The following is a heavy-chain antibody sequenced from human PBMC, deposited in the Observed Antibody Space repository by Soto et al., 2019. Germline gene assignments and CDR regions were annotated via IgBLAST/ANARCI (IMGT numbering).Heavy chain of an antibody. CDR2: IYYSVNT. CDR3: ARLGANAYCGGDCYLDP. CDR1: GGSISSSSYY. Sequence: SETLSLTCTVSGGSISSSSYYWGWIRQPPGKGLEWIGSIYYSVNTYYNPSLKSRVTISVDTSKNQFSLKLNSVTAADTAVYYCARLGANAYCGGDCYLDPWGQGTLVTVSS. D-gene: IGHD2-21*02. J-gene: IGHJ5*02. V-gene: IGHV4-39*01.